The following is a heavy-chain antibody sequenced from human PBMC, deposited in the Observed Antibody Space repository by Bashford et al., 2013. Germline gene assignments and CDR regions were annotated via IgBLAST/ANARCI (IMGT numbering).Heavy chain of an antibody. CDR3: ASRSAAAVGFDY. J-gene: IGHJ4*02. D-gene: IGHD6-13*01. Sequence: VRQAPGKGLEWVSSISSSSSYIYYADSVKGRFTISRDNAKNSLYLQMNSLRAEDTAVYYCASRSAAAVGFDYWGQGTLVTVSS. CDR2: ISSSSSYI. V-gene: IGHV3-21*01.